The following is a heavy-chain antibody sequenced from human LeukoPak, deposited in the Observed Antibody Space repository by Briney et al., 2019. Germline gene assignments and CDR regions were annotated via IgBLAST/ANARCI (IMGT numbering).Heavy chain of an antibody. J-gene: IGHJ5*02. CDR3: ARGLRSAPYWFDP. D-gene: IGHD6-6*01. V-gene: IGHV3-66*01. CDR1: GFTVSSNY. Sequence: PGGSLRLSCAASGFTVSSNYMSWVRQAPGKGLEWVSVIYSGGSTYYADSVKGRFTISRDNSKNTLYLQMNSLRAEDTAVYYCARGLRSAPYWFDPWGQGTLVTVSS. CDR2: IYSGGST.